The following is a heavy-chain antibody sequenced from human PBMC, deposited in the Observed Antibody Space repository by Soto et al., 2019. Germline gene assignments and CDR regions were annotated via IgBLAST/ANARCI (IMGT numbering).Heavy chain of an antibody. CDR3: AAGLLWFGELLPFDY. D-gene: IGHD3-10*01. Sequence: EVQLVESGGGLVQPGGSLRLSCAASGFTFSSYWMSWVRQAPGKGLEWVANIKQDGSEKYYVDSVKGRFTISRDNAKNSLYLQMNSLRAEDTAVYYCAAGLLWFGELLPFDYWGQGTLVTVSS. CDR2: IKQDGSEK. CDR1: GFTFSSYW. V-gene: IGHV3-7*01. J-gene: IGHJ4*02.